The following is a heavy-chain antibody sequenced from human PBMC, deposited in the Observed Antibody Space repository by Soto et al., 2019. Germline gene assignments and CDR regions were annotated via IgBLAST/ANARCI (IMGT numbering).Heavy chain of an antibody. CDR3: ARGGAMGVDY. CDR2: IYFDGITT. Sequence: PGGSLRLSCTASGFTFNTHWMHWVRQAPGKGLVWVSRIYFDGITTNYADSVKGRLTVSRDNAKNKVYLHVSTLRDEDTAVYYCARGGAMGVDYWGQGTLVTVSS. V-gene: IGHV3-74*01. CDR1: GFTFNTHW. J-gene: IGHJ4*02. D-gene: IGHD1-26*01.